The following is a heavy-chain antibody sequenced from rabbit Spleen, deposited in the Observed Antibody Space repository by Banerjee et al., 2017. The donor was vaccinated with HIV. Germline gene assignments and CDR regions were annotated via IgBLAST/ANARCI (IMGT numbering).Heavy chain of an antibody. D-gene: IGHD8-1*01. CDR2: VGSGGFT. Sequence: VESGGGLVKPGASLTLTYTASGFSFSSSYYSCWVRQPPGKGLEWIACVGSGGFTYYANWAKGRFTISKTSSTTVTLQMTSLTGADTATYFCARDAGSYDYIDVYFNLWGPGTLVTVS. CDR3: ARDAGSYDYIDVYFNL. J-gene: IGHJ4*01. CDR1: GFSFSSSYY. V-gene: IGHV1S40*01.